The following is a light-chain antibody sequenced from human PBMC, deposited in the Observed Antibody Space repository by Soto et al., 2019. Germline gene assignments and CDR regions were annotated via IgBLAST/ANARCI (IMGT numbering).Light chain of an antibody. CDR2: GNS. Sequence: QSVLTQPPSVSGAPGQRVTISCTGSSSNIGAGYDVHWYQQLPGTAPKLLIYGNSNRPSGVAYRFSGSKSGTSASLAITGLQAEDEADDYCQSYDSSLSAVVFGGGTQLTVL. CDR1: SSNIGAGYD. V-gene: IGLV1-40*01. CDR3: QSYDSSLSAVV. J-gene: IGLJ2*01.